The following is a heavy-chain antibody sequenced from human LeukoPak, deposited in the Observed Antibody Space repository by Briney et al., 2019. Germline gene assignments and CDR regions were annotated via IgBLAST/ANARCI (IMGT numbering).Heavy chain of an antibody. CDR1: GFTFSHYA. V-gene: IGHV3-30*01. Sequence: PGRSLRLSCAASGFTFSHYAMYWVRQAPGKGLEWVAVISYDGSNKYYADSVKGRFSISRDNSKNTLYLQMHSLRAEDTAVYYCARDWATGGNYYFMDVWGTGITVTVSS. CDR2: ISYDGSNK. J-gene: IGHJ6*03. D-gene: IGHD3-16*01. CDR3: ARDWATGGNYYFMDV.